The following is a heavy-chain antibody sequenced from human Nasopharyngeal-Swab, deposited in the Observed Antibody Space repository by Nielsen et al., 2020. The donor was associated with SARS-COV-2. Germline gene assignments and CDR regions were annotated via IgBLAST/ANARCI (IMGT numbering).Heavy chain of an antibody. CDR2: IVGSGDISSSGGST. J-gene: IGHJ4*02. Sequence: GESLKISCVASGYSFRTYGMSWVRQAPGKGLEWVAAIVGSGDISSSGGSTYYAYSVKGRFTISRDNSKNTLFLQMNSLGAEDTAVYYFAKDLRGPYFIWGQGTLVTVSS. D-gene: IGHD2/OR15-2a*01. CDR3: AKDLRGPYFI. CDR1: GYSFRTYG. V-gene: IGHV3-23*01.